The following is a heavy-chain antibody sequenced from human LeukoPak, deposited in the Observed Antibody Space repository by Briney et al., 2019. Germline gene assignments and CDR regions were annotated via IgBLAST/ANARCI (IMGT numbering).Heavy chain of an antibody. CDR1: GGTFSSYA. CDR2: SIPLFGTA. D-gene: IGHD6-6*01. J-gene: IGHJ3*02. Sequence: ASVKVSCKASGGTFSSYAISWVRHPPGQGLEWMGGSIPLFGTANYAQKFEGRVTITTDESTSTAYMELSSVRSEDTAVYYCARDIGEYSSSPGAFDIWGQGTMVTVSS. CDR3: ARDIGEYSSSPGAFDI. V-gene: IGHV1-69*05.